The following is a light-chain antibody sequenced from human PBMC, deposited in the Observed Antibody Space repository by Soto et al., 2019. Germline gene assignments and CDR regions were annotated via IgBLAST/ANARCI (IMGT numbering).Light chain of an antibody. Sequence: EIVTTQSPDTLSVSPGERATLSFRASQSVSSNFAWYQQKPGQAPRLLIYRASTRATGIPARFSGSGSGTEFTLTISSLQSEDFAVYYCQKYNNWPRTFGKGTKVDIK. CDR2: RAS. CDR3: QKYNNWPRT. J-gene: IGKJ1*01. CDR1: QSVSSN. V-gene: IGKV3-15*01.